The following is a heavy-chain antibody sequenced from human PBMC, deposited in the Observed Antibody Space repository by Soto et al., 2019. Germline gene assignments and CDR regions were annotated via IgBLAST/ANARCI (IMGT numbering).Heavy chain of an antibody. CDR3: ARETPYSDIVVVPAAKISCFDY. D-gene: IGHD2-2*01. J-gene: IGHJ4*02. V-gene: IGHV3-33*01. CDR1: GFTFSSYG. Sequence: PGGSLRLSCAASGFTFSSYGMHWVRQAPGKGLEWVAVIWYDGSNKYYADSVKGRFTISRDNSKNTLYLQMNSLRAEDTAVYYCARETPYSDIVVVPAAKISCFDYWGQGT. CDR2: IWYDGSNK.